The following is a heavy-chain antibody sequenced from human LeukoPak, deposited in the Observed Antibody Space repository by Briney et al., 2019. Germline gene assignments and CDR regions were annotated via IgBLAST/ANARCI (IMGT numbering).Heavy chain of an antibody. CDR2: TYYRSKWYN. Sequence: SQTLSLTCAISGDSVSSNSAAWNWIRQSPSRGLEWLGRTYYRSKWYNDYAVSVKSRITINPDTSKNQFSLQLNSVTPEDTAVYYCARDSSSSWSPLRPYYMDVWGKGTTVTISS. D-gene: IGHD6-13*01. CDR3: ARDSSSSWSPLRPYYMDV. CDR1: GDSVSSNSAA. J-gene: IGHJ6*03. V-gene: IGHV6-1*01.